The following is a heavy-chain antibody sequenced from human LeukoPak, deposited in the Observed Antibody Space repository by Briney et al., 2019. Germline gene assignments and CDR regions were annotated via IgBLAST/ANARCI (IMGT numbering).Heavy chain of an antibody. CDR1: GFTFSSYA. CDR3: AKGVVGVGFDS. V-gene: IGHV3-23*01. CDR2: ISTSGNSR. D-gene: IGHD3-3*01. J-gene: IGHJ5*01. Sequence: GGSLRLSCAASGFTFSSYAMNWVRQAPGKGLEWVSAISTSGNSRYYAASVKGRFTISRDNSKNTLYLQMNSLRADDTAVYYCAKGVVGVGFDSWGQGTLVTVS.